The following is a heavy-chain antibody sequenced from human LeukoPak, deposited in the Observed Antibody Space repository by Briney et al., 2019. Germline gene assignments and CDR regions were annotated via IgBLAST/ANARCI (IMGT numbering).Heavy chain of an antibody. Sequence: GGSLRLSCAASGFTFSSYSMNWVRQAPGKGLEWVSSISSSSRYIYYADSVKGRFTISRDNAKNSLYLQMNSLRAEDTAVYYCARAASKYYDFWSGTIYYFDYWGQGTLVTVSS. CDR1: GFTFSSYS. CDR2: ISSSSRYI. CDR3: ARAASKYYDFWSGTIYYFDY. V-gene: IGHV3-21*01. J-gene: IGHJ4*02. D-gene: IGHD3-3*01.